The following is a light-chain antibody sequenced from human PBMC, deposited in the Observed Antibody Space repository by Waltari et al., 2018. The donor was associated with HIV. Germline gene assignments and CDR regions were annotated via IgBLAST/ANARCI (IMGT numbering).Light chain of an antibody. V-gene: IGLV1-47*01. J-gene: IGLJ2*01. CDR3: ATWDDNLSGVV. CDR1: RSDIGSYY. CDR2: RNN. Sequence: QSVLTQPPSASGTPGQRVTISCSGSRSDIGSYYVYWFQQLPGTAPKRLIYRNNQRPSGVPDRFSGSKSGTSASLAISGLRSEDEADYYCATWDDNLSGVVFGGGTKLTVL.